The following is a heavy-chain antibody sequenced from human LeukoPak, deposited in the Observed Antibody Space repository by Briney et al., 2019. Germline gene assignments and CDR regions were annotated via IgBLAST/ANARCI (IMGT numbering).Heavy chain of an antibody. CDR1: GLTFNHYA. D-gene: IGHD3-10*01. J-gene: IGHJ4*02. CDR3: AISGLGFGEFRGLDY. Sequence: PGRSLRLSCAASGLTFNHYAMHWVRQAPGEGLEWVAVVSYDGSHKYYSDSVKGRFTISRDNSKNTLYLEMNSLRAEDTAVYYCAISGLGFGEFRGLDYWGQGTLVTVSS. CDR2: VSYDGSHK. V-gene: IGHV3-30*03.